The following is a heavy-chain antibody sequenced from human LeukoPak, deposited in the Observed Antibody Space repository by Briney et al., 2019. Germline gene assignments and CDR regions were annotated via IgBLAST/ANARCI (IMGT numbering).Heavy chain of an antibody. CDR1: GGSISGNY. V-gene: IGHV4-4*07. D-gene: IGHD1-26*01. Sequence: PSETLSLTCTVSGGSISGNYWTWIRQPAGKGLEWIGRLYTSGSTNYNPSLNSRVTMSVDTSKNQFSLKVSSVTAADTAMYYCARESGGYRPLDYWGQGTPVTVSS. CDR2: LYTSGST. CDR3: ARESGGYRPLDY. J-gene: IGHJ4*02.